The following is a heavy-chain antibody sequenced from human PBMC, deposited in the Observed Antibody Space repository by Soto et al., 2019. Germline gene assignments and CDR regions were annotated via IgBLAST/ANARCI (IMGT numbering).Heavy chain of an antibody. J-gene: IGHJ4*02. CDR1: GFTFSSYG. D-gene: IGHD1-26*01. CDR2: IWFDGSNK. V-gene: IGHV3-33*01. Sequence: QVQLVESGGGVVQPGRSLRLSCAASGFTFSSYGMHWVRQAPGKGLEWVALIWFDGSNKYYADSVKGRFTISRDNSKNTLYLQMNSLRAEDTAVYYCARDPDSGSYFDYWGQGTLVTVSS. CDR3: ARDPDSGSYFDY.